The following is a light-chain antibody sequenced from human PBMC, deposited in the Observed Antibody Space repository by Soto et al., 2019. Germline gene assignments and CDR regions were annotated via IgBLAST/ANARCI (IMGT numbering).Light chain of an antibody. CDR3: QQYGSSPWT. CDR1: QSVSSSY. J-gene: IGKJ1*01. V-gene: IGKV3-20*01. Sequence: EIVFTQSPGTLSLSPVERATLSCRASQSVSSSYLAWYQQKPGQAPRLLTYGASSRATGIPDRFSGSGSGTDFTLTISRLEPEDFAVYYCQQYGSSPWTFGQGTKVDIK. CDR2: GAS.